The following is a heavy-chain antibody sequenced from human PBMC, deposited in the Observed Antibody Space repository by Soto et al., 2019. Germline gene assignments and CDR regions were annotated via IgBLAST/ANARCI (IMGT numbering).Heavy chain of an antibody. V-gene: IGHV3-53*01. CDR1: GLPVAGSY. Sequence: GGSLRLSCVASGLPVAGSYMAWVRQAPGKGLEWASVIYNDGTTYYSQSVEGRFTISRDTSKNTLYLQMDRLRDEDTAVYYCVRPLPSGQTHARDVWGQGATVTVSS. J-gene: IGHJ6*02. CDR3: VRPLPSGQTHARDV. D-gene: IGHD3-10*01. CDR2: IYNDGTT.